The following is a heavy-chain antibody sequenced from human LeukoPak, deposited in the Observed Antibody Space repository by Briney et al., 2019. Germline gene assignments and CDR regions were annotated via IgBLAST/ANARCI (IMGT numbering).Heavy chain of an antibody. Sequence: PGGSLRLSRADSGFTFSRSWMSWVRQAPGKGLEWVANIKQDGSEKFYVDSVKGRFTISRDNAKNSLYLQMNSLRAEDTAVYYCAREVYVRGGFPTYYYYYMDVWGKGTTVTVSS. J-gene: IGHJ6*03. D-gene: IGHD3-10*02. CDR2: IKQDGSEK. V-gene: IGHV3-7*01. CDR3: AREVYVRGGFPTYYYYYMDV. CDR1: GFTFSRSW.